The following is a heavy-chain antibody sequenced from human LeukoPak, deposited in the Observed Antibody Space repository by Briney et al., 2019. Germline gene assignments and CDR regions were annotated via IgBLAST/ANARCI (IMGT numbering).Heavy chain of an antibody. CDR1: GFTFSNAW. CDR3: MSDLDN. J-gene: IGHJ4*02. Sequence: GGSLRLSCATSGFTFSNAWMTWVRQAQGKWLEWVGRIKTKGEGGTVDYAAPVKGRFTISRDDSKNTLYLQMNSLKTEDTAIYYCMSDLDNWGQGTLVTVSS. V-gene: IGHV3-15*01. CDR2: IKTKGEGGTV.